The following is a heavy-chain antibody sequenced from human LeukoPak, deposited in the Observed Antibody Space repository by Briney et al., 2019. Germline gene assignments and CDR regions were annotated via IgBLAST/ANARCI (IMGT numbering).Heavy chain of an antibody. V-gene: IGHV3-21*01. CDR1: GFTFSSYS. J-gene: IGHJ4*02. D-gene: IGHD3-16*01. CDR2: ISSIRSYI. Sequence: SGGSLRLSCAASGFTFSSYSMNWVRQAPGKGLEWVSSISSIRSYIYYADSVKGRFTISRDNAKNSMYLQMNSLRAEDTAVYYCARWPRYDYVWGSYNYYFDYWGQGTLATVSS. CDR3: ARWPRYDYVWGSYNYYFDY.